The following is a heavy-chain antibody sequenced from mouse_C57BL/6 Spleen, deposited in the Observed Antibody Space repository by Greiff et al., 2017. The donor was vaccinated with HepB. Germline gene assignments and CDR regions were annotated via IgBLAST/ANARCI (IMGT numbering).Heavy chain of an antibody. Sequence: VQLQQSGPGLVKPSQSPSLTCSVTGYSITSGYYWNWIRQFPGNKLEWMGYISYDGSNNYNPSLKNRISITRDTSKNQFFLKLNSVTTEDTATYYCARGFAYWGQGTLVTVSA. J-gene: IGHJ3*01. V-gene: IGHV3-6*01. CDR1: GYSITSGYY. CDR2: ISYDGSN. CDR3: ARGFAY.